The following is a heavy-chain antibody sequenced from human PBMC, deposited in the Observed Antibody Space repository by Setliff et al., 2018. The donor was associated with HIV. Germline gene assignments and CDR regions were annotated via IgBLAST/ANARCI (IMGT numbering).Heavy chain of an antibody. CDR1: GGSISSGSYY. CDR3: ARDRLYCSGGSCYSVGPNDVFDI. D-gene: IGHD2-15*01. V-gene: IGHV4-61*09. Sequence: LSLTCTVSGGSISSGSYYWSWIRQPAGKGLEWIGHIYTSGSTNYNPSLRSRVTISVDTSKNQFSLKLSSVTAADTAVYYCARDRLYCSGGSCYSVGPNDVFDIWGQGTMVTV. CDR2: IYTSGST. J-gene: IGHJ3*02.